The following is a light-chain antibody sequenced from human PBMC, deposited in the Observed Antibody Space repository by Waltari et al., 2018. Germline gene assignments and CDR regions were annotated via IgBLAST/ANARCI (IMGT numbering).Light chain of an antibody. V-gene: IGKV1-39*01. CDR1: QTMTNN. J-gene: IGKJ1*01. Sequence: DIQMTQSPPSLSASVGDRVAIACRASQTMTNNLNWYQQKPGKAPKLLNYAASSLQSGVPSRFSGSGSGTHFTLTISSLQPEDFATYYCQQSYTTPWTFGQGTTVEIK. CDR3: QQSYTTPWT. CDR2: AAS.